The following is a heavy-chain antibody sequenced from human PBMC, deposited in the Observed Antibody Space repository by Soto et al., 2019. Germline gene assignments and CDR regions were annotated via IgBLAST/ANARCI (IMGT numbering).Heavy chain of an antibody. CDR2: ISWNSGSI. V-gene: IGHV3-9*01. CDR1: GFTFDDYA. J-gene: IGHJ4*02. CDR3: AKDLGLILRWGFDY. D-gene: IGHD3-16*01. Sequence: EVQLVESGGGLVQPGRSLRLSCAASGFTFDDYAMHWVRQAPGKGLEWVSGISWNSGSIGYADSVKGQFTISRDNAKNALYLQMNSLRAEDTALYYCAKDLGLILRWGFDYWGQGTLVTVSS.